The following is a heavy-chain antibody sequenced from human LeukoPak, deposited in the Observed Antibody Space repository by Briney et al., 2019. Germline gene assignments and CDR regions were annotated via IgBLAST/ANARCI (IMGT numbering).Heavy chain of an antibody. CDR3: ARGGGVLRSFDWCPPTYYYYGMDV. V-gene: IGHV4-34*01. D-gene: IGHD3-9*01. J-gene: IGHJ6*02. Sequence: SVTLSLTCAVYGGSFSGYYWSWIRQPPGKGLEWIGEINHSGSTNYNPSLKSRLTISLDTYKNQFSLKLISVTAAETAVCYCARGGGVLRSFDWCPPTYYYYGMDVWGQGPTVTVSS. CDR1: GGSFSGYY. CDR2: INHSGST.